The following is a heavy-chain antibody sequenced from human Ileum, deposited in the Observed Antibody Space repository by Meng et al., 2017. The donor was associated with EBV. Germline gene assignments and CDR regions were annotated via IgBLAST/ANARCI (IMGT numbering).Heavy chain of an antibody. Sequence: VQLGGSGGGLVQPGGSLSLSCAASGFTFSNSWMHWLRQAPGKGLVWVSHIDTDGSTTNYAGSVKGRFTISRDNAKNTLSLQMNSLRVEDTAVYYCVRGGLGPWYWGQGTLVTVSS. CDR3: VRGGLGPWY. J-gene: IGHJ4*02. CDR1: GFTFSNSW. D-gene: IGHD3/OR15-3a*01. V-gene: IGHV3-74*01. CDR2: IDTDGSTT.